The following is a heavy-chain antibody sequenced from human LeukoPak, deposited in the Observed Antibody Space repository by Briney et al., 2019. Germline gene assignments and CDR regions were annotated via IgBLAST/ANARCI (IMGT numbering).Heavy chain of an antibody. D-gene: IGHD4-17*01. CDR1: GFTFSSYA. Sequence: GGSLRLSCAASGFTFSSYAMSWVRQAPGKGLEWVSAISGSGGSTYYADSVKGRFTISRDNSKNTLYLQMNSLRAEDTAVYYCAKDQAPHPYGAYVCWGQGTLVTVSS. V-gene: IGHV3-23*01. J-gene: IGHJ4*02. CDR3: AKDQAPHPYGAYVC. CDR2: ISGSGGST.